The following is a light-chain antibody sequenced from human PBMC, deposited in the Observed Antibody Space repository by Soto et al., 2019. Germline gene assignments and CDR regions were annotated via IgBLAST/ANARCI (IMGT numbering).Light chain of an antibody. Sequence: QSALTQPPSASGSPGQSGTISCTGTSSDVGGYNFVSWYQHHPGKAPKVLSFDVNKRPSGVPDRFSGSKSGNTASLTVSGLQAEDEADYYCSSHAGSDNPFVFGAGTKVTVL. CDR1: SSDVGGYNF. CDR2: DVN. V-gene: IGLV2-8*01. CDR3: SSHAGSDNPFV. J-gene: IGLJ1*01.